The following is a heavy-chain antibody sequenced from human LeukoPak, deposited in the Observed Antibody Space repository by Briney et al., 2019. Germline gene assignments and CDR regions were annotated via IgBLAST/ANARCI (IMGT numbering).Heavy chain of an antibody. CDR1: VYTLTELS. J-gene: IGHJ4*02. Sequence: GASVKVSCKLSVYTLTELSLHWVRPAPGRGIEWMGGYDREDGKTTYAQKFQGNVNLTEVTATDTAYMELSSLRSEGTVVYYYASARMDYWGQGTLVTVSS. D-gene: IGHD2-15*01. CDR2: YDREDGKT. V-gene: IGHV1-24*01. CDR3: ASARMDY.